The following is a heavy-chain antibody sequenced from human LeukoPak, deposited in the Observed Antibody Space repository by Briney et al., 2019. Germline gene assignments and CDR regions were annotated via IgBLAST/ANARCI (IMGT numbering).Heavy chain of an antibody. CDR1: GFTFDDYA. J-gene: IGHJ4*02. D-gene: IGHD3-22*01. Sequence: PGRSLRLSCAASGFTFDDYAMHWVRQAPGKGLEWVSGISWNSGSIGYADSVKGRFTISRDNAKNSLYLQMNSLRAEDTALYYCAKDTEPGVVVISGRGFDYWGQGTLVTVSS. CDR2: ISWNSGSI. V-gene: IGHV3-9*01. CDR3: AKDTEPGVVVISGRGFDY.